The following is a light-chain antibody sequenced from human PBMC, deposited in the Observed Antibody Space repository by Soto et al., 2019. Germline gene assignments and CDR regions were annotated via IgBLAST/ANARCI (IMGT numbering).Light chain of an antibody. Sequence: DIQMTQSPSSLSASVGDRFTITCQASQDIRNYLNWYQQKPGKAPKLLSYDASNLETGVPSRFSGSGSGTAFTFTISSLQPEDIATYYCQQYDNRPPSFGGGTKVESK. CDR1: QDIRNY. CDR3: QQYDNRPPS. J-gene: IGKJ4*01. V-gene: IGKV1-33*01. CDR2: DAS.